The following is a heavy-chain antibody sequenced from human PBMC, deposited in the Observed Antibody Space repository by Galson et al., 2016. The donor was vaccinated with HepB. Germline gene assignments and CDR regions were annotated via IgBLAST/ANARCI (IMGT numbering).Heavy chain of an antibody. CDR3: ARDHCTGGVCYASPWYYGMDV. V-gene: IGHV4-31*03. D-gene: IGHD2-8*02. CDR2: ISYSRST. CDR1: GGSISSGYYY. Sequence: TLSPTCTVSGGSISSGYYYWSWIRQLPGKGLEWIGYISYSRSTDYNPSLQSRGTISADTSQNQFALMLCSVTAADSAVYFCARDHCTGGVCYASPWYYGMDVWGQGTTVTVSS. J-gene: IGHJ6*02.